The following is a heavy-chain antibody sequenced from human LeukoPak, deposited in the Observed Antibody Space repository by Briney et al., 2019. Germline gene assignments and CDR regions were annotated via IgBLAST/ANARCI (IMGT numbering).Heavy chain of an antibody. CDR2: INGSGKT. CDR1: GYSISSGFY. D-gene: IGHD5-18*01. Sequence: PSXTLSLTCAVSGYSISSGFYWGWSGPPPGKGGKGIGKINGSGKTYYNPSLKSRVTISVDTSKNQFSLKLSSVTAADTAVYYCAVKIQLWSYFDYWGQGTLVTVSS. J-gene: IGHJ4*02. CDR3: AVKIQLWSYFDY. V-gene: IGHV4-38-2*01.